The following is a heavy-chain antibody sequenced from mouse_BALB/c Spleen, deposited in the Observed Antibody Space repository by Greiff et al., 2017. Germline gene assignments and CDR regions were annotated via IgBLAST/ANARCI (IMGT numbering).Heavy chain of an antibody. J-gene: IGHJ2*01. CDR1: GFTFSSYA. D-gene: IGHD1-1*01. CDR2: ISSGGST. V-gene: IGHV5-6-5*01. Sequence: EVKLMESGGGLVKPGGSLKLSCAASGFTFSSYAMSWVRQTPEQRLEWVASISSGGSTYYPDSVKGRFTTSRDNARNTLYLQMSSLRSENTAMYYCARGRSYYGSSYVDYWGQGTTLTVSS. CDR3: ARGRSYYGSSYVDY.